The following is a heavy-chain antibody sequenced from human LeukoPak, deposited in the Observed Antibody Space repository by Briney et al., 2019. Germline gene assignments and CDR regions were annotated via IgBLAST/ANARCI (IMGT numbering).Heavy chain of an antibody. J-gene: IGHJ1*01. CDR3: AGAPTVEATLTWGARSVFHGNAEYFQH. Sequence: GASVKVSCKAPGYTFTSYGISWVRQAPGQGLEWMGWISGYNGNTKYAQKLQGRVTMTTDTSTSTAYMELRSLRSDDTAVYYCAGAPTVEATLTWGARSVFHGNAEYFQHWGQGTLVTVSS. CDR1: GYTFTSYG. CDR2: ISGYNGNT. D-gene: IGHD1-26*01. V-gene: IGHV1-18*01.